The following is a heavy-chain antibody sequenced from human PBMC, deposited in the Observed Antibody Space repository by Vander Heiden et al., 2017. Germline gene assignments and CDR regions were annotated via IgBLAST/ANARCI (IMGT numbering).Heavy chain of an antibody. CDR3: ARGGRY. J-gene: IGHJ4*02. CDR1: GGSFSGYY. CDR2: INHSGST. V-gene: IGHV4-34*01. Sequence: QVPLQQCGAGLLKPSETLSLPCAVYGGSFSGYYWSWIRQPPGKGLEWIGEINHSGSTNYNPSLKSRVTISVDTAKNQFSLKLSSVTAADTAVYYCARGGRYWGQGTLVTVSS.